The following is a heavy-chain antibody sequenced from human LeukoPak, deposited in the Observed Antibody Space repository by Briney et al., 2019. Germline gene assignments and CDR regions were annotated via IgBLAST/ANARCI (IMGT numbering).Heavy chain of an antibody. D-gene: IGHD2-15*01. CDR3: AQQVVGTSDTFDV. V-gene: IGHV4-59*01. J-gene: IGHJ3*01. CDR1: GASIRSFY. CDR2: ISYSGST. Sequence: SETLSLTCSVSGASIRSFYWSWIRQSPGKGLEWIGYISYSGSTKYNPSPKSRATMSADTSKSQLSLRLNSVTAADTAVYFCAQQVVGTSDTFDVWGQGTLVTVSS.